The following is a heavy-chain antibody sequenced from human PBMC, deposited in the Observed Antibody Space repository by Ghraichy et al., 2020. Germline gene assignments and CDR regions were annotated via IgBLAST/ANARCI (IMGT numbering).Heavy chain of an antibody. CDR3: AKHDASLVRGVIYYYYYGMDV. Sequence: SCAASGFTFSSCAMSWVRQAPGKGPEWVSAISGSGGSTYYADSGKGRFTISRDNSKKTLSLQMNSLSAEDTAVYYCAKHDASLVRGVIYYYYYGMDVWGQGTTVTVSS. CDR2: ISGSGGST. J-gene: IGHJ6*02. V-gene: IGHV3-23*01. CDR1: GFTFSSCA. D-gene: IGHD3-10*01.